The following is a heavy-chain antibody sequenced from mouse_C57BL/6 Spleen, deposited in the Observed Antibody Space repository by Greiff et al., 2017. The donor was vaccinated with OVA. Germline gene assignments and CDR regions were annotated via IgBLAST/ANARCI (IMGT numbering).Heavy chain of an antibody. D-gene: IGHD1-1*01. CDR3: ARNPVRDAMDY. CDR1: GFTFSDYG. V-gene: IGHV5-17*01. CDR2: ISSGSSTN. J-gene: IGHJ4*01. Sequence: DVKLVESGGGLVKPGGSLKLSCAASGFTFSDYGMHWVRQAPEKGLEWVAYISSGSSTNYYADTVNGRFTIARDNAKNTLFLQMTSLRAEDTAMYYCARNPVRDAMDYWGQVTSVTVSS.